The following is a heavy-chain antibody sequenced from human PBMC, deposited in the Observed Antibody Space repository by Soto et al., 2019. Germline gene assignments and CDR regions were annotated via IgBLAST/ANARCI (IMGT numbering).Heavy chain of an antibody. J-gene: IGHJ4*02. V-gene: IGHV1-69*01. Sequence: QVQLVQSGAEVKKPGSSVKVSCRASGGTFSSYAISWVRQAPGQGLEWMGGIIPIFGTANYAHKFQGRVTITADESTSSAYMELSSLRSEDTAVYYCARSPITMVRGVIPPFDYWGQGTLVTVSS. CDR3: ARSPITMVRGVIPPFDY. CDR2: IIPIFGTA. D-gene: IGHD3-10*01. CDR1: GGTFSSYA.